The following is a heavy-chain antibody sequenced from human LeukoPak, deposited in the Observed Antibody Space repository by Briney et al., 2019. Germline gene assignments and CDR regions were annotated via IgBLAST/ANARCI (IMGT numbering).Heavy chain of an antibody. V-gene: IGHV3-9*01. CDR3: AKGLRLLWFGEPLDY. Sequence: GGSLRLSCAASGFTFDDYAMHWVRQAPGKGLEGVSGISWNSGSIGYADSVKGRFTISRDNAKNSLYLQMNSLRAEDTALYYCAKGLRLLWFGEPLDYWGQGTLVTASS. CDR2: ISWNSGSI. J-gene: IGHJ4*02. CDR1: GFTFDDYA. D-gene: IGHD3-10*01.